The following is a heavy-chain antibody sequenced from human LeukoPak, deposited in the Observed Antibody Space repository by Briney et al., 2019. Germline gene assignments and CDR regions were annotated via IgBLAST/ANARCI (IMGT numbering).Heavy chain of an antibody. J-gene: IGHJ4*02. CDR2: IYSGGST. V-gene: IGHV3-66*01. Sequence: GGSLRLSCAASGFTVSSNYMSWVRQAPRKGLEWVSVIYSGGSTYYADSVKGRFTISRDNSKNTLYLQMNSLRAEDTAVYYCARGTYYDILTGYGPFDYWGQGTLVTVSS. CDR1: GFTVSSNY. CDR3: ARGTYYDILTGYGPFDY. D-gene: IGHD3-9*01.